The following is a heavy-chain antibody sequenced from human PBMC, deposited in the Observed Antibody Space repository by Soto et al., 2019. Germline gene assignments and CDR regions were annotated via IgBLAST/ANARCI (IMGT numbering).Heavy chain of an antibody. Sequence: SLTCTVSGGSISSYYWSWIRQPAGKGLEWIGRIYTSGSTNYNPSLKSRVTMSVDTSKNQFSLKLSSVTAADTAVYYCARVRAEGWALADWVRYYFDYWGQGTLVTVSS. CDR2: IYTSGST. CDR1: GGSISSYY. D-gene: IGHD3-3*02. CDR3: ARVRAEGWALADWVRYYFDY. J-gene: IGHJ4*02. V-gene: IGHV4-4*07.